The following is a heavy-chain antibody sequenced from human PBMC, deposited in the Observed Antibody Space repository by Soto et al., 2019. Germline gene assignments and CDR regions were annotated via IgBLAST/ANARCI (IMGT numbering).Heavy chain of an antibody. V-gene: IGHV1-69*06. CDR2: IDPADDTP. CDR3: VGDLGGWPDY. J-gene: IGHJ4*02. D-gene: IGHD2-15*01. CDR1: GATFSSYA. Sequence: GASVKVSCKTSGATFSSYAITWVRQAPGQGLEWMGGIDPADDTPTYAQKFQGRVTITGDTSANTAYMELSSLRSEDTAVYYCVGDLGGWPDYWGQGTLVTVSS.